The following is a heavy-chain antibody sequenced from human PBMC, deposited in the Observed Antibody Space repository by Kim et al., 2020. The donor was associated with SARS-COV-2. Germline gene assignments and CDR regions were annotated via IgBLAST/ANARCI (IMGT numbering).Heavy chain of an antibody. CDR1: GFTFSSYS. CDR3: ASIHGNSSSYYYYGMDV. D-gene: IGHD6-6*01. Sequence: GGSLRLSCAASGFTFSSYSMNWVRQAPGKGLEWVSYISSSSSTIYYADSVKGRFTISRDNSKNSLYLQMNSLRAEDTAVYYCASIHGNSSSYYYYGMDVWGQGTTVTVSS. J-gene: IGHJ6*02. V-gene: IGHV3-48*04. CDR2: ISSSSSTI.